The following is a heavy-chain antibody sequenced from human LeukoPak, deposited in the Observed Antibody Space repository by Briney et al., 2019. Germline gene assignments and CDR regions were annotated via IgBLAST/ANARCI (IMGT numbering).Heavy chain of an antibody. CDR3: ARTGVRVRGVIKYYFDY. J-gene: IGHJ4*02. V-gene: IGHV1-69*13. D-gene: IGHD3-10*01. Sequence: SVEVSCKASGGTFSSYAISWVRQAPGQGLEWMGGIIPIFGTANYAQKFQGRVTITADESTSTAYMELSSLRSEDTAVYYCARTGVRVRGVIKYYFDYWGQGTLATVSS. CDR1: GGTFSSYA. CDR2: IIPIFGTA.